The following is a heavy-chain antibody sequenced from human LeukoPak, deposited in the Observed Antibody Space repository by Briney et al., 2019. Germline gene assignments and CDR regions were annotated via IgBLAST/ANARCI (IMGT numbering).Heavy chain of an antibody. V-gene: IGHV3-23*01. CDR1: GFTFSTFA. CDR2: IFPSGGEI. D-gene: IGHD2-8*02. Sequence: GGSLRLSCAPPGFTFSTFAMIWVRQPPGEGLEWVSSIFPSGGEIHYADSVRGRFTISRDNSKSTLSLQMNSLRAEDTAIYYCATYRQVLLPFESWGQGTLVTVSS. J-gene: IGHJ4*02. CDR3: ATYRQVLLPFES.